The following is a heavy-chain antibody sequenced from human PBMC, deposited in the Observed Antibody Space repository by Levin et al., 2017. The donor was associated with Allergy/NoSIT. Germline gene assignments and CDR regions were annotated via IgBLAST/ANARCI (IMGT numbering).Heavy chain of an antibody. CDR3: TREGRYSSGWPFDY. CDR2: IRSKAYGGTT. D-gene: IGHD6-19*01. Sequence: GESLKISCTASGFTFGDYAMSWFRQAPGKGLEWVGFIRSKAYGGTTEYAASVKGRFTISRDDSKSIAYLQMNSLKTEDTAVYYCTREGRYSSGWPFDYWGQGTLVTVSS. J-gene: IGHJ4*02. CDR1: GFTFGDYA. V-gene: IGHV3-49*03.